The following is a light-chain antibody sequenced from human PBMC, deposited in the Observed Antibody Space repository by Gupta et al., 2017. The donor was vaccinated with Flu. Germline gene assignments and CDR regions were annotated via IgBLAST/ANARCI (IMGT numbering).Light chain of an antibody. V-gene: IGKV1-5*03. CDR3: QEESTSAHT. CDR2: KAS. Sequence: DIQMTQSPSTLSASVGDRVTIPCRASQSISSWLAWYQHKPGKASKILIQKASKFESAVPSRFSGSGSGTEFTLSIRSLQPDDFAAYYCQEESTSAHTFGGGTKVEIE. J-gene: IGKJ4*01. CDR1: QSISSW.